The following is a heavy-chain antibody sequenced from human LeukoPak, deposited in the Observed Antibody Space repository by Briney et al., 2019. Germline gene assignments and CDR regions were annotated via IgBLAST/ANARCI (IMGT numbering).Heavy chain of an antibody. D-gene: IGHD1-26*01. CDR1: GFTFSSYA. CDR2: ISSNGGST. CDR3: ARVGRVGATRGAFDY. V-gene: IGHV3-64*01. Sequence: GGSLRLSCAASGFTFSSYAMHWVRQAPGEGLEYVSAISSNGGSTYYANSVKGRFTISRDNSKNTLYLQMGSLRAEDMAVYYCARVGRVGATRGAFDYWGQGTLVTVSS. J-gene: IGHJ4*02.